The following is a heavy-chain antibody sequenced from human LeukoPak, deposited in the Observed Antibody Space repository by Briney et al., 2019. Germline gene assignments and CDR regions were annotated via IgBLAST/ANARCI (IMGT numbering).Heavy chain of an antibody. D-gene: IGHD6-19*01. CDR3: ARTAGVAVALSLGY. Sequence: SVKVSCKASGYTFTGYYMHWVRQAPGQGLEWMGGIIPIFGTANYAQKFQGRVTITADESTSTAYMELSSLRSEDTAVYYCARTAGVAVALSLGYWGQGTLVTVSS. CDR2: IIPIFGTA. V-gene: IGHV1-69*13. CDR1: GYTFTGYY. J-gene: IGHJ4*02.